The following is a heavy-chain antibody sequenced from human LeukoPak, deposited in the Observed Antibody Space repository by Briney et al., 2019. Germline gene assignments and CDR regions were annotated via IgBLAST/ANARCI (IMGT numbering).Heavy chain of an antibody. J-gene: IGHJ6*03. Sequence: SETLSLTCAVYGGSFSVYYWSWIRQPPENGLEWIGEINHSGSTNYNPSLKSRVTISVDTSKNQFSLKLSSVTAADTAVYYCATGVVVPAANNYYYMDVWGKGTTVTVSS. V-gene: IGHV4-34*01. D-gene: IGHD2-2*01. CDR3: ATGVVVPAANNYYYMDV. CDR2: INHSGST. CDR1: GGSFSVYY.